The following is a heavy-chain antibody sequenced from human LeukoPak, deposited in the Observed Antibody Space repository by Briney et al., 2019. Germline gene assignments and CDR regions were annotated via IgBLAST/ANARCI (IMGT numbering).Heavy chain of an antibody. V-gene: IGHV3-30*04. CDR1: GFTFSSYA. Sequence: GGSLRLSCAASGFTFSSYAMHWVRQAPGKGLEWVAVISYDGSNKYYADSVKGRFTISRDNSKNTLYLQMNSLRPEDTAVYFCAKGERTASAKNSGHYYYYMDVWGNGTTVIISS. CDR3: AKGERTASAKNSGHYYYYMDV. D-gene: IGHD6-19*01. CDR2: ISYDGSNK. J-gene: IGHJ6*03.